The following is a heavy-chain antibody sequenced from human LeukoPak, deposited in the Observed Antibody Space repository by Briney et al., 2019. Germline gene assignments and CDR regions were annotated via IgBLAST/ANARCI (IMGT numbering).Heavy chain of an antibody. D-gene: IGHD2-2*01. V-gene: IGHV3-48*03. J-gene: IGHJ6*02. CDR3: ARGAYCSSTSCPTGYYGMDV. CDR2: ISSSGGTI. Sequence: GGSLRLSCAASGFTFSSYEMNWVRQAPGEGLEWVSYISSSGGTIYYADSVKGRFTISRDNAKNSLYLQMNSLRAEDTAVYYCARGAYCSSTSCPTGYYGMDVWGQGTTVTVSS. CDR1: GFTFSSYE.